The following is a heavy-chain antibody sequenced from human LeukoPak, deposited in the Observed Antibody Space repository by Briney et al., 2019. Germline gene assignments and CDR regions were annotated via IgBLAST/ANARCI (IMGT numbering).Heavy chain of an antibody. CDR3: ARAAREMATTPDFDY. D-gene: IGHD5-24*01. V-gene: IGHV4-59*01. Sequence: SETLSLTCTVSGGSISSYYWSWIRQPPGKGLEWIGYIYYSGSTNYNPSLKSRVTISVDTSKNQFSLKLSSVTAADTAVYYCARAAREMATTPDFDYWGQGTLGTVSS. CDR2: IYYSGST. CDR1: GGSISSYY. J-gene: IGHJ4*02.